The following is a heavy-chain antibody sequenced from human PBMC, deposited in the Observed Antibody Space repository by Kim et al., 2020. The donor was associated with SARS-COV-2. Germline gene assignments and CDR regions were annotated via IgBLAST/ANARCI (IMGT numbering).Heavy chain of an antibody. Sequence: ASVKVSCKASGYSFSNFGISWGRQAPGQGLEWMGWISAYNGHTNSAQTLHERVTLTTDTSTSTAYMELRGRRFDDTAGYYCARDRRIFLGGQYYFDYWGQGTLLTVSS. CDR2: ISAYNGHT. CDR1: GYSFSNFG. J-gene: IGHJ4*02. V-gene: IGHV1-18*01. D-gene: IGHD3-3*01. CDR3: ARDRRIFLGGQYYFDY.